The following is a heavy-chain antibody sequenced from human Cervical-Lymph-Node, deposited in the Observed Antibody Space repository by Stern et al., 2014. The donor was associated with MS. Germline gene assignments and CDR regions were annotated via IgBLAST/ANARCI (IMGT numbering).Heavy chain of an antibody. V-gene: IGHV3-9*01. CDR3: TKDIQAHYFYAMDV. J-gene: IGHJ6*02. Sequence: EVQLVESGGGLLQPGRSLRLSCAASGFIFDDFAMHWVRPVPGKGLEWVSGISWNSGNIGYADSVKGRFTISRDNAKNSLYLQMNSLRAEDTALYYCTKDIQAHYFYAMDVWGQGTTVTVSS. CDR1: GFIFDDFA. CDR2: ISWNSGNI. D-gene: IGHD6-6*01.